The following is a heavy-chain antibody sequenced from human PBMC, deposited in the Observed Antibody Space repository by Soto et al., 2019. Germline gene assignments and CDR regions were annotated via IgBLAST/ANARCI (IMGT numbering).Heavy chain of an antibody. J-gene: IGHJ6*02. Sequence: QVQLVQSGAEVKKPGSSVKVSCKASGGTFSSYAISWVRQAPGQGLEWMGGIIPIFGTANYAQKFQGRVTINGDESTSTAYMELRSLRSEDTAVYYCARDLLRATVNTHYYGMDVWGQVTTVTVSS. V-gene: IGHV1-69*01. CDR2: IIPIFGTA. CDR1: GGTFSSYA. CDR3: ARDLLRATVNTHYYGMDV. D-gene: IGHD4-17*01.